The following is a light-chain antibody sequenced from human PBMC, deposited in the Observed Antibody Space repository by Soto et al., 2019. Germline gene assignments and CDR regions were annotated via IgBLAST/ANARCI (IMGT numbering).Light chain of an antibody. CDR2: DAS. Sequence: ETVLAINRAAECLVAEERRTRCWRASQRVRSYLDWYQNKPGQAPRLLIYDASNRATGIPERFSGSGCGTDLTIAFGRRQNEDSETYSCKHRSHWPRTFGHGTKLDIK. J-gene: IGKJ1*01. CDR1: QRVRSY. V-gene: IGKV3-11*01. CDR3: KHRSHWPRT.